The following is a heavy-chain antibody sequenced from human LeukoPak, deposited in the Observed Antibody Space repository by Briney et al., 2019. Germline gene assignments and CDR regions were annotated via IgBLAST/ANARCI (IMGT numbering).Heavy chain of an antibody. Sequence: GGSLRLSCAASGFTFTNYAMGWVRQAPGKGLEWVSALSGGGGTYYADSVKGRFTISRDNSKNTLYLQMNSLRAEDTAVYYCAKDSDIVVVPALTYDHWGQGTLVIVSS. D-gene: IGHD2-2*01. CDR2: LSGGGGT. CDR3: AKDSDIVVVPALTYDH. V-gene: IGHV3-23*01. J-gene: IGHJ4*02. CDR1: GFTFTNYA.